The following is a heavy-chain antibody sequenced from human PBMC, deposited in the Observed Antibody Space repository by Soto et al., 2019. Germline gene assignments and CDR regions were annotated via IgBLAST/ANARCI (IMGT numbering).Heavy chain of an antibody. V-gene: IGHV3-64*01. D-gene: IGHD2-15*01. Sequence: GGSLRLSCAASGFTFSSYAMHWVRQAPGKGLEYVSAISSNGGSTYYANSVKGRFTISRDNSKNTLYLQMGSLRAEDMAVYYCAGGWYSLLIDYYMDVWGKGTTVTVSS. CDR2: ISSNGGST. CDR3: AGGWYSLLIDYYMDV. J-gene: IGHJ6*03. CDR1: GFTFSSYA.